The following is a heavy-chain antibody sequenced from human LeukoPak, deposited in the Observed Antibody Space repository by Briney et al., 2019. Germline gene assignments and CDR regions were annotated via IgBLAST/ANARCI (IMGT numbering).Heavy chain of an antibody. D-gene: IGHD1-26*01. Sequence: KPSETLSLTCTVSGGSISSHYWSWIRQPPGKGLEWIGYIYYSGSTNYSPSLKSRVTMSVDTSKSQFSLKLSSVTAADTAVYYCATDGNFDLWGRGTLVTVSS. J-gene: IGHJ2*01. V-gene: IGHV4-59*11. CDR1: GGSISSHY. CDR3: ATDGNFDL. CDR2: IYYSGST.